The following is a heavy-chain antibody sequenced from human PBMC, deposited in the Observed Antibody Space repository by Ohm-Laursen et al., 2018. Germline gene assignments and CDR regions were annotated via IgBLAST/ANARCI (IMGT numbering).Heavy chain of an antibody. V-gene: IGHV3-53*01. Sequence: SLRLSCAASGFTFNTYTMNWVRQAPGKGLEWVSVIYSDGSTYYADSVKGRFTISRDNSKNTLYLQMSSLRAGDTAVYYCAVLWFGELSRYDYWGQGTLVTVSS. D-gene: IGHD3-10*01. CDR2: IYSDGST. CDR3: AVLWFGELSRYDY. CDR1: GFTFNTYT. J-gene: IGHJ4*02.